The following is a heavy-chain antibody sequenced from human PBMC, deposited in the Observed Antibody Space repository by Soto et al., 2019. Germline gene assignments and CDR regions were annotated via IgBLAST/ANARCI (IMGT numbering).Heavy chain of an antibody. D-gene: IGHD3-22*01. Sequence: SETLSLTCTVSGGSISSGGYYWSWIRQHPGKGLEWIGYIYYSGSTYYNPSLKSRVTISVDTSKNQFSLKLSSVTAADTAVYYCARTYYYDSSGHDYAFDIWGQGTMVTVSS. CDR2: IYYSGST. V-gene: IGHV4-31*03. J-gene: IGHJ3*02. CDR3: ARTYYYDSSGHDYAFDI. CDR1: GGSISSGGYY.